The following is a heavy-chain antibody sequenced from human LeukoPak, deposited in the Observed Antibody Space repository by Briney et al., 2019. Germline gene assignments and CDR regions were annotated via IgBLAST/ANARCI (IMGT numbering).Heavy chain of an antibody. D-gene: IGHD6-13*01. Sequence: PSETLSLTCTVSGGSISSYYWSWIRQPPGKGLEWIGYIYTSGSTNYNPSLKSRVTISVDTSKNQFSLKLSSVTAADTAVYYCARLSSWYKQKTYYYYMDVWGKGTTVTVSS. CDR1: GGSISSYY. J-gene: IGHJ6*03. CDR3: ARLSSWYKQKTYYYYMDV. V-gene: IGHV4-4*09. CDR2: IYTSGST.